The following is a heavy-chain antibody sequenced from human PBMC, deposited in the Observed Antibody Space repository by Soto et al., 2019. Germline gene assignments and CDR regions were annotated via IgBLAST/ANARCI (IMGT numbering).Heavy chain of an antibody. V-gene: IGHV6-1*01. J-gene: IGHJ3*01. CDR3: AGGGDAFDV. D-gene: IGHD3-16*01. CDR1: GDGVSSNSAA. Sequence: PAQTLSLTCAISGDGVSSNSAAWNWIRQSPSRGLEWLGRTYYRSKWFFEYAGSVRSRISINPDTSKNQFSLHLNSAAPEDTAVYYCAGGGDAFDVWGQGTLVTVSS. CDR2: TYYRSKWFF.